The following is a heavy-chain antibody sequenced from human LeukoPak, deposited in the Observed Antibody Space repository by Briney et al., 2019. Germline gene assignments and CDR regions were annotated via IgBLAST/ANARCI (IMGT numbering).Heavy chain of an antibody. V-gene: IGHV3-23*01. J-gene: IGHJ4*02. CDR3: AKGQGSTTGRFEY. CDR1: GFTFSSYW. Sequence: GGSLRLSCAASGFTFSSYWMTWVRQAPGKGLEWVSSISGGGGDTHYAESVKGRFTISRDNSKNTLSLQMNSLRAEDTAVYYCAKGQGSTTGRFEYWGQGTLVTVSS. CDR2: ISGGGGDT. D-gene: IGHD1-1*01.